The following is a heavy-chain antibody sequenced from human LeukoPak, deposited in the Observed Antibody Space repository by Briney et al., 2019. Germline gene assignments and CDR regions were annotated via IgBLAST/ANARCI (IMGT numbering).Heavy chain of an antibody. CDR2: IYYSGST. D-gene: IGHD6-13*01. Sequence: SETLSLTCSVSGGSISSYFWSWIRQPPGKGLEWIGYIYYSGSTNYNPSLKSRVTISVDTSKNQFSLKLNSVTAADTAVYYCARTTEAHSWRTRYYDYYMDVWGKGTTVTVSS. V-gene: IGHV4-59*01. J-gene: IGHJ6*03. CDR1: GGSISSYF. CDR3: ARTTEAHSWRTRYYDYYMDV.